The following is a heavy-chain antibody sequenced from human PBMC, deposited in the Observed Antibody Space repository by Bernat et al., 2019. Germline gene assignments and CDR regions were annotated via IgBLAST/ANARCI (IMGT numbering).Heavy chain of an antibody. CDR2: IYYSGST. CDR1: GGSISSYY. J-gene: IGHJ6*02. V-gene: IGHV4-59*01. D-gene: IGHD3-10*01. Sequence: QVQLQESGPGLVKPSETLSLTCTVSGGSISSYYWSWIRQPPGKGPEWIGYIYYSGSTNYNPSLKSRVTISVDTSKNQFSLKLSSVTAADTAVYYCARASLWLDVWGQGTTVTVSS. CDR3: ARASLWLDV.